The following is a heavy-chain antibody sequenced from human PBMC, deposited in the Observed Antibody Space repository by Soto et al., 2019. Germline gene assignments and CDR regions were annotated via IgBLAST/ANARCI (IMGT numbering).Heavy chain of an antibody. V-gene: IGHV1-8*01. CDR1: GYTFTSYD. D-gene: IGHD6-6*01. CDR3: ERAASSSYSYYCGMDV. CDR2: MNPNSGNT. Sequence: VASVKVSCKASGYTFTSYDINWVRQATGQGLEWMGWMNPNSGNTGYAQKFQGRVTMTRNTSISTAYMELSSLRSEDTAVYYCERAASSSYSYYCGMDVWGQGNTITVAS. J-gene: IGHJ6*02.